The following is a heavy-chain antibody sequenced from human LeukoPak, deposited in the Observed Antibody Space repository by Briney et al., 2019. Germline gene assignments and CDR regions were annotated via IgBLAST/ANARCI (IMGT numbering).Heavy chain of an antibody. CDR2: ISSSGTAI. CDR3: ARGAAGAY. V-gene: IGHV3-48*02. Sequence: GGSLRLSCAASGFSLSSYSMNWVRQAPGKGLEWVSYISSSGTAIYYADSVKGRFTISRDNAKNSLYLQMNSLRDEDTAVYYCARGAAGAYWGQGTLVTVSS. J-gene: IGHJ4*02. CDR1: GFSLSSYS. D-gene: IGHD7-27*01.